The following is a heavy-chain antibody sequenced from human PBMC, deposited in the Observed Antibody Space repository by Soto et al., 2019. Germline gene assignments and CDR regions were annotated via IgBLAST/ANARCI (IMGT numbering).Heavy chain of an antibody. CDR1: GFTFGDYA. J-gene: IGHJ6*03. CDR2: IRSKAYGGTT. V-gene: IGHV3-49*03. CDR3: TPPLTMVRGPNRDPNSPYYYMDV. Sequence: GGSLRLSCTASGFTFGDYAMSWFRQAPGKGLEWVGFIRSKAYGGTTEYAASVKGRFTISRDDSKRMAYLQMNSLKTEDTAVYYCTPPLTMVRGPNRDPNSPYYYMDVWGKGTTVTVSS. D-gene: IGHD3-10*01.